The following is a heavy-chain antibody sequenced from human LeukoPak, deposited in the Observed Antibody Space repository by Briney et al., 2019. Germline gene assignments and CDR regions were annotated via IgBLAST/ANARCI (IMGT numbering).Heavy chain of an antibody. CDR1: GYTFTNYA. CDR3: ARGAGFAEPLPEY. V-gene: IGHV1-3*01. Sequence: ASVKVSCKASGYTFTNYAIQRVRQAPGQRLEWMGWINAGHGNTKYSQKFQGGVTITRDTSASTAYMELSSLRSEDTAVYYCARGAGFAEPLPEYWGQGTLLTVSS. D-gene: IGHD1-14*01. J-gene: IGHJ4*02. CDR2: INAGHGNT.